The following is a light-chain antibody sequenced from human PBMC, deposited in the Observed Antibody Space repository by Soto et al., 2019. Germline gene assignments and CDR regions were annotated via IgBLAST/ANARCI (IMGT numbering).Light chain of an antibody. CDR3: QQYGSSPLYS. CDR1: QSLPGSY. J-gene: IGKJ2*01. CDR2: GAS. Sequence: EIVLTQSPGTLSLSPGGRATLSCRASQSLPGSYLAWYQQKPGQAPRLLIYGASSRATGIPDRFSGRGSGTDFTLTISRLEPEDFAVYYCQQYGSSPLYSFGQGTKLEIK. V-gene: IGKV3-20*01.